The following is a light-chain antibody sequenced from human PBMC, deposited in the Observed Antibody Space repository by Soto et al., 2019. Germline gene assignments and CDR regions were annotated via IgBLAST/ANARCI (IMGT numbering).Light chain of an antibody. CDR1: QSINSNS. CDR2: AAS. Sequence: EIVLTQSPGTLSLSPGERATLSCRVSQSINSNSLAWYQQTPGQAPRLLIYAASSRATVIPDRFSGSGSATDFTLPIRGLAPEDFTVYYCQRDSFGQGTKLEIK. V-gene: IGKV3-20*01. CDR3: QRDS. J-gene: IGKJ2*03.